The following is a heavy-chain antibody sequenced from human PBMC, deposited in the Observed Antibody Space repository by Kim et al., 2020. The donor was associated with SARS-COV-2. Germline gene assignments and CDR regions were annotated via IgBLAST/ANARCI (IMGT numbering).Heavy chain of an antibody. D-gene: IGHD6-13*01. V-gene: IGHV4-34*01. CDR2: INHSGST. Sequence: SETLSLTCAVYGGSFSGYYWSWIRQPPGKGLEWIGEINHSGSTNYNPSLKSRVTISVDTSKNQFSLKLSSVTAADTAVYYCARGGYIAAAGRVDYWGQGTLVTVSS. CDR1: GGSFSGYY. J-gene: IGHJ4*02. CDR3: ARGGYIAAAGRVDY.